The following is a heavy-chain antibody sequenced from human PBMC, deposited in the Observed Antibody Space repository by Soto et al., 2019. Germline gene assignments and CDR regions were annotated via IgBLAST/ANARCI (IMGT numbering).Heavy chain of an antibody. CDR1: GGTFSSYA. CDR2: IIPIFGTA. V-gene: IGHV1-69*13. J-gene: IGHJ6*02. Sequence: SVKVSCKASGGTFSSYAISWVRQAPGQGLEWMGGIIPIFGTANYAQKFQGRVTITADESTSTAYMELSSLRFEDTAVYYCARDCYCSSTSCFCYYYGMDVWGQGTTVTVSS. D-gene: IGHD2-2*01. CDR3: ARDCYCSSTSCFCYYYGMDV.